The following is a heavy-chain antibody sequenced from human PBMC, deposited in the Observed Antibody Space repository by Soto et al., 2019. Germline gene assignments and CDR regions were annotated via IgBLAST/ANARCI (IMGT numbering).Heavy chain of an antibody. CDR2: IIPIFGTA. CDR3: ARELGGYSYGYNGFDY. V-gene: IGHV1-69*12. D-gene: IGHD5-18*01. CDR1: GGTFSSYA. J-gene: IGHJ4*02. Sequence: QVLLVQSGAEVKKPGSSVKVSCKASGGTFSSYAISWVRQAPGQGLEWMGGIIPIFGTANYAQKFQGRVTITADESTSTAYMELSSLRSEDTAVYYCARELGGYSYGYNGFDYWGQGTLVTVSS.